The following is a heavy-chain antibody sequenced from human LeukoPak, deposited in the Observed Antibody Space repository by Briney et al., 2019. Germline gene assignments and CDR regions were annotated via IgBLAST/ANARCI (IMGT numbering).Heavy chain of an antibody. Sequence: SETLSLTCAVYGGSFSGYYWSWIRQPPGKGLEWIGEINHSGSTNYNPSLKSRVTISVDTSKNQFSLKLSSATAADTAVYYCARSEIYGSFDPWGQGTLVTVSS. V-gene: IGHV4-34*01. D-gene: IGHD3-3*01. CDR1: GGSFSGYY. CDR2: INHSGST. J-gene: IGHJ5*02. CDR3: ARSEIYGSFDP.